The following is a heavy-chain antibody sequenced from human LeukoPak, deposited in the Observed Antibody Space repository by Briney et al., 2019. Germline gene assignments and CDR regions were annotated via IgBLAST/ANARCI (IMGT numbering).Heavy chain of an antibody. CDR2: ISSSGSTI. CDR3: ARANVLLWFGESIGAFDI. D-gene: IGHD3-10*01. V-gene: IGHV3-11*01. Sequence: GGSLRLSCAASGFTFGDYGMAWVRQAPGKGLEWVSYISSSGSTIYYADSVKGRFTISRDNAKNSLYLQMNSLRAEDTAVYYCARANVLLWFGESIGAFDIWGQGTMVTVSS. CDR1: GFTFGDYG. J-gene: IGHJ3*02.